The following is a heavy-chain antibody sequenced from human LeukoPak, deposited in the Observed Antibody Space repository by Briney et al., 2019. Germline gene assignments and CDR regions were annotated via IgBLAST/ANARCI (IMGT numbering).Heavy chain of an antibody. CDR1: GYTFTSYG. D-gene: IGHD3-9*01. J-gene: IGHJ4*02. CDR2: ISAYNGNT. CDR3: ASARGDWLLGDYFDY. V-gene: IGHV1-18*01. Sequence: ASVKVSCKASGYTFTSYGISWVRQAPGQGLESMGWISAYNGNTNYAQKLQGRVTMTTDTSTSTAYMELRSLRSDDTAVYYCASARGDWLLGDYFDYWGPGTLVTVSS.